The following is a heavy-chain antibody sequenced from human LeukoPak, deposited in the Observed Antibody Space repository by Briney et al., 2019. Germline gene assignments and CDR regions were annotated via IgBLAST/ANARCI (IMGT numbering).Heavy chain of an antibody. V-gene: IGHV3-21*01. Sequence: PGGSLRLSCAASGFTFSSYSMNWVRQAPGKGLEWVSSISSSSSYIYYADSVKGRFIISRDNAKNSLYLQMNSLRAEDTAVYYCARAEGNSSGWYLFRRNDQYGMDVWGQGTTVTVSS. CDR2: ISSSSSYI. CDR3: ARAEGNSSGWYLFRRNDQYGMDV. J-gene: IGHJ6*02. CDR1: GFTFSSYS. D-gene: IGHD6-19*01.